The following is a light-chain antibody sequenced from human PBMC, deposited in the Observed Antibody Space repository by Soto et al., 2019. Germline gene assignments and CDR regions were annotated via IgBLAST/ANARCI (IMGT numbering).Light chain of an antibody. CDR3: SSYAGSNGVV. CDR1: SGDVGGYDY. CDR2: EVN. Sequence: QSALAQPPSASGSPGQSVAISCIGTSGDVGGYDYVSWYQQYPGKAPKLMIHEVNKRPSGVPDRFSGSKSGTTASLIVSGLQAEDEADYYCSSYAGSNGVVFGGGTKLTVL. J-gene: IGLJ2*01. V-gene: IGLV2-8*01.